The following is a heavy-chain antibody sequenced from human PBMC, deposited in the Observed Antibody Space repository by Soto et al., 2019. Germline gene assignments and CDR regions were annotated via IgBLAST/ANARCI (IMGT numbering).Heavy chain of an antibody. CDR3: ARDSVRDYLYYYYGMDV. Sequence: GGALRLSCAASGFTFSSYSMNWVRQSPGRGLEWVSSIGTSSSYIYYADSVKGRFTISRDNAKNSLFLQMNSLRADDTAVYYCARDSVRDYLYYYYGMDVWGQGTTVTVSS. CDR2: IGTSSSYI. V-gene: IGHV3-21*01. J-gene: IGHJ6*02. CDR1: GFTFSSYS. D-gene: IGHD4-17*01.